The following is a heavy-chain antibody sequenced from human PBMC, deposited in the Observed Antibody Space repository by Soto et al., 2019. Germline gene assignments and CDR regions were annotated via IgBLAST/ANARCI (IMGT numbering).Heavy chain of an antibody. V-gene: IGHV4-39*01. CDR2: IYYSGST. J-gene: IGHJ5*02. D-gene: IGHD2-15*01. CDR1: GDSMSSSDYY. Sequence: SETLSLTCAVSGDSMSSSDYYWGWIRQPPGKGLEWIGSIYYSGSTYYNPSLQSRVAISVDTSKNQFSLKLKSVTAADTAVYYCARYRRYCSGGSCYPLVWFDPWGQGTLVTVSS. CDR3: ARYRRYCSGGSCYPLVWFDP.